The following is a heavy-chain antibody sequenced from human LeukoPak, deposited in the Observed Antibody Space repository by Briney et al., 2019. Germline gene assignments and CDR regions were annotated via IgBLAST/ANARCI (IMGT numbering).Heavy chain of an antibody. V-gene: IGHV3-21*01. CDR2: ITGRSSYI. J-gene: IGHJ4*02. D-gene: IGHD4-11*01. CDR3: ARDPSLESDYRVYAAD. CDR1: EFTFSSYN. Sequence: GGSLRLSCVASEFTFSSYNMNWVRQAPGKGLEWVASITGRSSYIYYSDSVKGRFTISRDNAKRSLYLQMNSLRAEDTAVYYCARDPSLESDYRVYAADWGQGTLVTVSS.